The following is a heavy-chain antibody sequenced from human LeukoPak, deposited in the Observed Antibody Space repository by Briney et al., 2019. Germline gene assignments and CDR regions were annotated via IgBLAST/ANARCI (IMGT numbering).Heavy chain of an antibody. Sequence: PGGSLRLSCAASGFRFSDFTMTWVRQAPGKGPEWVSAIGGRGTSTYYADSLGGRFTISRDNSKNTLYLQMNSLRAEDTAVYYCARADYVRRAAAFDIWGQGTMVTVSS. CDR1: GFRFSDFT. D-gene: IGHD4-17*01. CDR3: ARADYVRRAAAFDI. J-gene: IGHJ3*02. CDR2: IGGRGTST. V-gene: IGHV3-23*01.